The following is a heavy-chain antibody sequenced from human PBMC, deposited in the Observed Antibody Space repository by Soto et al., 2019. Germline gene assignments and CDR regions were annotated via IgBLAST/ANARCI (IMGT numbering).Heavy chain of an antibody. D-gene: IGHD3-16*01. CDR1: GGSVSSGSYY. V-gene: IGHV4-61*01. CDR3: ARGAGYDYVWGSYFSY. J-gene: IGHJ4*02. Sequence: QVQLQESGPGLVKPSETLSLTCTVSGGSVSSGSYYWSWIRQPPGEGLEWIGYIYYSGSTKYTPSLKSRITISLDTSKNQFALKLSSVTAADTAVYYWARGAGYDYVWGSYFSYWGQGTLVTVSS. CDR2: IYYSGST.